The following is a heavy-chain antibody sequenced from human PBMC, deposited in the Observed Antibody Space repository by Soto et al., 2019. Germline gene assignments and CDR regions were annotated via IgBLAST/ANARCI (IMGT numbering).Heavy chain of an antibody. Sequence: GASVKVSCKASGYTFTSYDINWVRQATGQGLEWMGLMNPNGGNTSYAQKFQGRVTMTRNTSTSTAYMELSSLRSEDTAVYYCARAGSITIFGVVSSPLDVWGKGTTVTVSS. CDR3: ARAGSITIFGVVSSPLDV. J-gene: IGHJ6*04. CDR1: GYTFTSYD. V-gene: IGHV1-8*01. CDR2: MNPNGGNT. D-gene: IGHD3-3*01.